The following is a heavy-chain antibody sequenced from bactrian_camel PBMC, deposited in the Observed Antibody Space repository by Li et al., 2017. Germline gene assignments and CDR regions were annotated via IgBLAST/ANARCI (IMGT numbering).Heavy chain of an antibody. Sequence: EVQLVESGGGSVQPGGSLRLSCVTSGTTHGSHCLGWFRQAPGKEREAVAHIYSGDRTTDYADSVKGRFTISLDVTKTRVNLQMNNLKPEDTAMYYCAAGRAFRYCSGNWSTDYTYWGQGTQVTVS. J-gene: IGHJ4*01. CDR3: AAGRAFRYCSGNWSTDYTY. CDR2: IYSGDRTT. V-gene: IGHV3S40*01. D-gene: IGHD2*01. CDR1: GTTHGSHC.